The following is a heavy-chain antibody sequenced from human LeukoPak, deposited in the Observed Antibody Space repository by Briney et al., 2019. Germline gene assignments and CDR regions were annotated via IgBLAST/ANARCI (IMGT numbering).Heavy chain of an antibody. J-gene: IGHJ4*02. CDR3: ARVGGNEVYYYDSSDDY. CDR2: ISYDGNNK. D-gene: IGHD3-22*01. CDR1: GFTFSSYS. V-gene: IGHV3-30*03. Sequence: PGGSLRLSCAASGFTFSSYSMNWVRQAPGKGLEWVAVISYDGNNKYYADSVKGRFTISRDNSKNTLYLQMSSLRAEDTAVYYCARVGGNEVYYYDSSDDYWGQGTLVTVSS.